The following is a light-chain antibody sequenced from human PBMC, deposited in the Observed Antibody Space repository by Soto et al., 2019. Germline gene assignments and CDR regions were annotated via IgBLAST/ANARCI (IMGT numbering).Light chain of an antibody. CDR2: DVS. CDR1: SSDVGGYNY. CDR3: SSYTSSSTLLNV. J-gene: IGLJ1*01. V-gene: IGLV2-14*01. Sequence: QSALTQPASVSGSPGQSITISCTGTSSDVGGYNYVSWYQQHPGKAPKLMIYDVSNRPSGVSNRFSGSKSGNTASLTISGPQAEDEADYYCSSYTSSSTLLNVFGTGTKLTVL.